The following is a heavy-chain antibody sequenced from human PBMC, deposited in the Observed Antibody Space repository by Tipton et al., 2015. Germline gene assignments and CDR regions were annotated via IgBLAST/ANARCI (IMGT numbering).Heavy chain of an antibody. Sequence: QLVQSGAEVKKPGASVKVSCKASGYTFTSYGISWVRQAPGQGLEWMGWISTYIGNTDYAQKLQGRVTMTTDTSTSTAYMELRSLRSDDTAVYYCARDHDSGYYFGSGNHYFDYWGQGTLVTVSS. CDR2: ISTYIGNT. V-gene: IGHV1-18*01. D-gene: IGHD3-10*01. CDR3: ARDHDSGYYFGSGNHYFDY. CDR1: GYTFTSYG. J-gene: IGHJ4*02.